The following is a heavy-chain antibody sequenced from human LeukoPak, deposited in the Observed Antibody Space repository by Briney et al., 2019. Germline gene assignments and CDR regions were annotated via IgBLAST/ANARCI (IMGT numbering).Heavy chain of an antibody. D-gene: IGHD3-22*01. CDR1: GFTFSSHG. J-gene: IGHJ4*02. CDR3: AKNHYDSSYSLSYLDY. V-gene: IGHV3-23*01. Sequence: GGSLRLSCVASGFTFSSHGTGWVRQGPGKGLEWVSVIRGGGRSDTYYADSVKGRFTISRDNSKNTLLLQMSSLRAEDTAVYFCAKNHYDSSYSLSYLDYWGQGTLVTVYS. CDR2: IRGGGRSDT.